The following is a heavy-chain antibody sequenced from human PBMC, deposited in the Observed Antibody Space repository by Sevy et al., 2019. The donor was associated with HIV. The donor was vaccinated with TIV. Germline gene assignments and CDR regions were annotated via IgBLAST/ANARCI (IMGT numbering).Heavy chain of an antibody. J-gene: IGHJ4*02. Sequence: GESLKISCKGSGYSFTNYWIAWVRQMPGKGLAWMGIIYPGDSETRYSPSVQGQVTISADKSISTAYLHWSSLKASDTAMYYCARFYDSSGHFPSDYWGQGTLVTVSS. CDR1: GYSFTNYW. CDR3: ARFYDSSGHFPSDY. V-gene: IGHV5-51*01. CDR2: IYPGDSET. D-gene: IGHD3-22*01.